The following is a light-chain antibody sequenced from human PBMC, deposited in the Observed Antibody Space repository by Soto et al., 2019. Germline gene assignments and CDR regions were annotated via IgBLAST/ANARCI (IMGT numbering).Light chain of an antibody. CDR1: QNVGSN. Sequence: VLTQSPATLSVSPGEISGLSGRAGQNVGSNLAWYQHKPGQAPRLLISGASTRATGVPARFSGSGSETEFALTISSLQSEDFTVYFCQQYNTRPQTFGQGTKVDIK. J-gene: IGKJ1*01. V-gene: IGKV3-15*01. CDR2: GAS. CDR3: QQYNTRPQT.